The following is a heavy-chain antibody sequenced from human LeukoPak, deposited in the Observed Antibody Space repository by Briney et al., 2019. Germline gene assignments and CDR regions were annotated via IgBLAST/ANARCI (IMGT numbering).Heavy chain of an antibody. V-gene: IGHV4-59*12. CDR2: FYYSGST. CDR3: ARDLRGSWATTSTAFDI. CDR1: GGSISTYY. J-gene: IGHJ3*02. D-gene: IGHD4-17*01. Sequence: PSETLSLTCTVSGGSISTYYWSWIRQPPGKGLEWIGYFYYSGSTNYNPSLKSRVTISVDTSKNQFSLKLSSVTAADTAVYYCARDLRGSWATTSTAFDIWGQGTMVTVSS.